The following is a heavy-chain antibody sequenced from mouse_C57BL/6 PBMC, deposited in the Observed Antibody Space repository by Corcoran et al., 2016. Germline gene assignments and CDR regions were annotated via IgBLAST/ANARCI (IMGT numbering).Heavy chain of an antibody. J-gene: IGHJ4*01. D-gene: IGHD1-1*01. V-gene: IGHV1-26*01. CDR1: GYTFTDYY. CDR3: ARRDYYYGSSYRAMDY. Sequence: EVQLQQSGPELVKPGASVKISCKASGYTFTDYYMNWVKQSHGKSLEWIGDINPNNGGTSYNQKFKGKATLTVDKSSSTAYMELRSLTSEDSAVYYCARRDYYYGSSYRAMDYWGQGTSVTVSS. CDR2: INPNNGGT.